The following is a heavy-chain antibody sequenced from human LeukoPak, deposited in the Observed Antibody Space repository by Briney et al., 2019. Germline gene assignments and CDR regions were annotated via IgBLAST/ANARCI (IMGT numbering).Heavy chain of an antibody. CDR3: AKALAGYSYVLDY. CDR2: ISGDGKSP. Sequence: PGGSQRLSCAASRFTFDTYAMHWVRQAPGKALEWVSRISGDGKSPYYIDSVKGRFTISRDNSKNSLYLQMNSLRTEDTALYYCAKALAGYSYVLDYWGQGTLVTVSS. V-gene: IGHV3-43*02. D-gene: IGHD5-18*01. CDR1: RFTFDTYA. J-gene: IGHJ4*02.